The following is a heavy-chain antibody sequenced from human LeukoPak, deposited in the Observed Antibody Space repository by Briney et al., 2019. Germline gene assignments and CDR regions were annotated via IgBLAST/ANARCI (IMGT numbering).Heavy chain of an antibody. Sequence: SETLSLTCTVSGGSIANHYWSWIRQPPGKGLEWIGYIYYSGLTNSNPSLKSRLTISVDTSKNQFSLKLSSVTAADTAVYYCATGSSGGLYYYYYMDVWGKGTTVTVSS. D-gene: IGHD2-15*01. CDR1: GGSIANHY. CDR2: IYYSGLT. J-gene: IGHJ6*03. V-gene: IGHV4-59*11. CDR3: ATGSSGGLYYYYYMDV.